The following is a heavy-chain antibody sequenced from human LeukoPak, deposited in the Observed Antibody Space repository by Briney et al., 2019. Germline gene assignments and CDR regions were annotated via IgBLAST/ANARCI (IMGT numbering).Heavy chain of an antibody. CDR1: GFPFSDDW. CDR2: IYSGGST. V-gene: IGHV3-66*01. D-gene: IGHD5-24*01. J-gene: IGHJ4*02. CDR3: ASSRDGYNSYFDY. Sequence: GGSLRLSCAASGFPFSDDWMSWVRQVPGKGLEWVSVIYSGGSTYYADSVKGRFSISRDNSKNTLYLQMNSLRAEDTAVYYCASSRDGYNSYFDYWGQGTLVTVSS.